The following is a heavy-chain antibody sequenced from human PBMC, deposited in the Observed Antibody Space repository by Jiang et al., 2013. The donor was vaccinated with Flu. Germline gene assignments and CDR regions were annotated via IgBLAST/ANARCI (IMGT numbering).Heavy chain of an antibody. CDR2: IYAGDSDT. CDR3: ATPTVGSSGYYYGAFDV. V-gene: IGHV5-51*01. J-gene: IGHJ3*01. Sequence: GAEVKKPGESLKISCKGSEYTFTNYWIAWVRRMPGKGLEWMGIIYAGDSDTRYSPSFQGQVTISADKSITTAYLQWNSLKASDTAMYYCATPTVGSSGYYYGAFDVWGQGTRVTVSS. CDR1: EYTFTNYW. D-gene: IGHD3-3*01.